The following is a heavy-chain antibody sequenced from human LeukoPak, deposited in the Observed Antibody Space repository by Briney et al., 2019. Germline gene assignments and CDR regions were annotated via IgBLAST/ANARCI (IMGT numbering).Heavy chain of an antibody. V-gene: IGHV3-64*01. CDR1: GFTFSGYA. J-gene: IGHJ6*02. Sequence: GGSLRLSCAASGFTFSGYAMHWVRQAPGKGLEYVSAISSNGGSTYYANSVKGRFTISRDNSKNTLYLQMGSLRAEDMAVYYCASSSTDYYYGMDVWGQGTTVTVSS. D-gene: IGHD4-17*01. CDR2: ISSNGGST. CDR3: ASSSTDYYYGMDV.